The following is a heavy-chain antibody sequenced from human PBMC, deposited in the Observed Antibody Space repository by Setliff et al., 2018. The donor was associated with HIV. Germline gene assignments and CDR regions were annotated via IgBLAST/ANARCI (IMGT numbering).Heavy chain of an antibody. D-gene: IGHD2-21*01. CDR2: FDPEDNKI. J-gene: IGHJ4*02. CDR3: ARGDFDF. V-gene: IGHV1-24*01. Sequence: ASVKVSCKVSGYTVTELSINWVRQAPGKGPEWMGGFDPEDNKIVYAQKFQGRVTFTRDSSASTVYMEMSSLRSEDTAMFYCARGDFDFWGQGTLVTVSS. CDR1: GYTVTELS.